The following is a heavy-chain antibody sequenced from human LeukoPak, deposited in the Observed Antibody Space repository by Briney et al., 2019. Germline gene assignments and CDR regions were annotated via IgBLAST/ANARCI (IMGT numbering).Heavy chain of an antibody. Sequence: PSETLSLTCSVSGGSISNYYWSWIRQPAGKGLEWIGRVSINGGTNYNPSLTSRVSMSIDTSKNQFSLRLTSVTAADTAVYYCARGPLMSAGGGIDPWGQGTLVTVSS. J-gene: IGHJ5*02. CDR3: ARGPLMSAGGGIDP. V-gene: IGHV4-4*07. D-gene: IGHD6-13*01. CDR2: VSINGGT. CDR1: GGSISNYY.